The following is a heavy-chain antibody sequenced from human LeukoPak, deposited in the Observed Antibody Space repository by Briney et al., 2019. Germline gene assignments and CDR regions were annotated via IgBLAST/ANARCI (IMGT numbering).Heavy chain of an antibody. CDR1: GFTFSTHA. V-gene: IGHV3-33*01. CDR3: TRDPPSSGWSFDY. Sequence: PGGSLRLSCAASGFTFSTHAMHWVRQAPAKGLEWVAMIWFDGKTTYYVNSVKGRFTISRDNSKNTVDLRMDSLRAEDTAVYYCTRDPPSSGWSFDYWGQGILVTVSS. J-gene: IGHJ4*02. D-gene: IGHD6-19*01. CDR2: IWFDGKTT.